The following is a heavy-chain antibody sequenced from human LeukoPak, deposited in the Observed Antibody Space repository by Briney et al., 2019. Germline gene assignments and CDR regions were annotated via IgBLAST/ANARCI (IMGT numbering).Heavy chain of an antibody. CDR2: IYYSGST. V-gene: IGHV4-59*01. CDR1: GGSISSYY. Sequence: RSSETLSLTCTVSGGSISSYYWSWIRQPPGKGLEWIWYIYYSGSTNYNPSLKSRVTMSADTSKNQFSLKLSSVTAADTAVYYCARVPRSYYYYYYMDVWGKGTTVTVSS. J-gene: IGHJ6*03. CDR3: ARVPRSYYYYYYMDV.